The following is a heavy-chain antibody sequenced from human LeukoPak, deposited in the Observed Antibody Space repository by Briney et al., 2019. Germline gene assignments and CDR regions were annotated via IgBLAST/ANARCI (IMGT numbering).Heavy chain of an antibody. CDR1: GGSFSGYY. CDR3: ARGLKGYDFWSGYYHNWFDP. V-gene: IGHV4-34*01. Sequence: PSETLSLTCAVYGGSFSGYYWSWIRQPPGKGLEWIGEINHSGSTNYNPSLKSRVTISVEKSKKQFSLRLSSVTAADTAVYYCARGLKGYDFWSGYYHNWFDPWGQGTLVTVSS. D-gene: IGHD3-3*01. J-gene: IGHJ5*02. CDR2: INHSGST.